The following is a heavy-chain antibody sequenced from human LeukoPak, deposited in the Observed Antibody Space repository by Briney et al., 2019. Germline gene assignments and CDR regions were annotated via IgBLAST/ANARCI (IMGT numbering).Heavy chain of an antibody. CDR1: GGSISGYY. V-gene: IGHV4-59*01. J-gene: IGHJ3*02. CDR2: IHYSGTT. D-gene: IGHD2/OR15-2a*01. Sequence: SETLSLTCSVSGGSISGYYWSWIRQPPGKGLEWIAYIHYSGTTSYNPSLKSRVTISVDMSKNQFSLQLSSVTAVDTALYYCARPTTTLDAFDIWGQGTMVTVFS. CDR3: ARPTTTLDAFDI.